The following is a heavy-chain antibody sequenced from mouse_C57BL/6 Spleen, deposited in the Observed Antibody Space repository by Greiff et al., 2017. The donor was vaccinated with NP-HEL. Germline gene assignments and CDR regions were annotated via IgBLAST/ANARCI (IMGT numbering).Heavy chain of an antibody. D-gene: IGHD2-10*01. J-gene: IGHJ4*01. Sequence: EVQRVESGGDLVKPGGSLKLSCAASGFTFSSYGMSWVRQTPDKRLAWVATISSGGSYTSYPDSVKGRFTISRDNAKNTLYLQMSSLKSEDTAMYYCAREAYYGNLMDYWGQGTSVTVSS. CDR3: AREAYYGNLMDY. V-gene: IGHV5-6*01. CDR2: ISSGGSYT. CDR1: GFTFSSYG.